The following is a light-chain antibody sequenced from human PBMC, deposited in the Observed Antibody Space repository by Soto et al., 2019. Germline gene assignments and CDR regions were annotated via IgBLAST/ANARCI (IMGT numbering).Light chain of an antibody. CDR3: QQYGSSRT. CDR2: GAS. CDR1: QNVANY. Sequence: EIVMTQSPATLSVSPGEGATLSCRASQNVANYLDWYQQKPGQAPRLLIYGASSRATGIPDRFSGSGSGTDFTLTISRLEPEDFAVYYCQQYGSSRTFGQGTKVE. V-gene: IGKV3-20*01. J-gene: IGKJ1*01.